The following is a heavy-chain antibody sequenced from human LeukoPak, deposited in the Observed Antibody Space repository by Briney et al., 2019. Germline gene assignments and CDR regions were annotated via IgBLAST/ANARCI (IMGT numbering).Heavy chain of an antibody. V-gene: IGHV3-11*04. J-gene: IGHJ6*03. CDR3: ARNGADIAAADYYYYYYYMDV. Sequence: PGGSLRLSCAASGFTFSDYYMSWIRQAPGKGLEWVSYISSSGSTIYYADSVKGRFTISRDNAKNSLYLQMNSLRAEDTAVYYCARNGADIAAADYYYYYYYMDVWGKGTTVTISS. D-gene: IGHD6-13*01. CDR2: ISSSGSTI. CDR1: GFTFSDYY.